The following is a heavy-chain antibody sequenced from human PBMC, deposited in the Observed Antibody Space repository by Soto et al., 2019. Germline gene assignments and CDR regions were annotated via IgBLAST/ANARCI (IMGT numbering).Heavy chain of an antibody. CDR2: ISHDQTDK. J-gene: IGHJ5*01. CDR1: GFSFSEYV. D-gene: IGHD2-21*01. Sequence: RLSCVDSGFSFSEYVMLWVRQAPGKGLEWLAGISHDQTDKYYTDSVKGRIIISRDNSKSTLHLQMNSLRVEDTAVYYCVKDPYSGELAGHLTWFDSWGHGALVTVSS. CDR3: VKDPYSGELAGHLTWFDS. V-gene: IGHV3-30*18.